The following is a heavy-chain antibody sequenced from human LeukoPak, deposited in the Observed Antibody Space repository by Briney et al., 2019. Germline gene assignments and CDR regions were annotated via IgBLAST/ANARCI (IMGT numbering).Heavy chain of an antibody. Sequence: SETLSLTCTVSGGSISSGDYYWSWIRQPPGKGLEWIGYIYYSGSTYYNPSLKSRVTISVDTSENQFSLKLSSVTAADTAVYYCASADSSGYFGPPAFDYWGQGTLVTVSS. J-gene: IGHJ4*02. CDR2: IYYSGST. D-gene: IGHD3-22*01. CDR1: GGSISSGDYY. CDR3: ASADSSGYFGPPAFDY. V-gene: IGHV4-30-4*01.